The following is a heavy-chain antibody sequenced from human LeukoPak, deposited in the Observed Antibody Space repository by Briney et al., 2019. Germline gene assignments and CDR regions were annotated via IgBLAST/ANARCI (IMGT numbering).Heavy chain of an antibody. CDR3: ARELAAAGHFDY. D-gene: IGHD6-13*01. CDR1: GGSISSYY. J-gene: IGHJ4*02. Sequence: SETLSLTCTVSGGSISSYYWAWIRQPPGKGLRWIGHIYKTGSTYYSSSLKSRVTISVDTSKNQFSLKLSSVTAADTAVYYCARELAAAGHFDYWGQGTLVTVSS. CDR2: IYKTGST. V-gene: IGHV4-59*01.